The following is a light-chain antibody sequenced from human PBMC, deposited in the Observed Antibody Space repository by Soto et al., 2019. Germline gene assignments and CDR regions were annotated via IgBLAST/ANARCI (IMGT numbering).Light chain of an antibody. J-gene: IGKJ2*01. CDR2: AAS. Sequence: DLQMTQSPSSLSASVGDRVTITCRASQSISSYLNWYQQKPGKAPNLLIYAASDLQNGVPSRFSGSGSGTDFTLTISSLQPEDFATYYCQQSNITPYTFGQGTKLEIK. CDR1: QSISSY. V-gene: IGKV1-39*01. CDR3: QQSNITPYT.